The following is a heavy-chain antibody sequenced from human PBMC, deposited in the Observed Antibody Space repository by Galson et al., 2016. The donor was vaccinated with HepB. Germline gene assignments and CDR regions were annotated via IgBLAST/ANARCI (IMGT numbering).Heavy chain of an antibody. Sequence: SLRLSCAASGFAFSSYAMTWGRQAPGKGSEWVSTISGSGDNAYYADSVKGRFTISRDNSKNTQSLQMNSLRAEDTAVYYCAKDLITIFGVVDWRYSWGQGTLVTVSS. J-gene: IGHJ4*02. CDR3: AKDLITIFGVVDWRYS. CDR2: ISGSGDNA. CDR1: GFAFSSYA. D-gene: IGHD3-3*01. V-gene: IGHV3-23*01.